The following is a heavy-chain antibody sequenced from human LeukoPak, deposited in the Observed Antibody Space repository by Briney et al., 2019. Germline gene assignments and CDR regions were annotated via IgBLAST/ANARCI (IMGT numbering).Heavy chain of an antibody. V-gene: IGHV4-34*01. CDR1: GGSFSGYY. J-gene: IGHJ3*02. CDR2: INHSGST. Sequence: SETLSLTCAVYGGSFSGYYWSWIRQPPGKGLEWIGEINHSGSTNYNPSLKNRVTISVDTSKNRFSLKLSSVTAADTAVYYCARAPRVVVPAAIGAFDIWGQGTMVTVSS. D-gene: IGHD2-2*01. CDR3: ARAPRVVVPAAIGAFDI.